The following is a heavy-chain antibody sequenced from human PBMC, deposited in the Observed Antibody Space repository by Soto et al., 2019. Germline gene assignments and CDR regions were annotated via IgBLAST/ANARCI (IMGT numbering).Heavy chain of an antibody. CDR1: GFTFSSYV. J-gene: IGHJ5*02. Sequence: EVQLLESGGGLVQPGGSLRLSCAASGFTFSSYVMSXXXXXXXXXXXXXXXISGSGGSTYYADSVKGRFTISRDNSKXXXXXXXXXXXXXXXXXXXCXKDRXXSXXXXXXHWFDPWGQGTLVTVSS. D-gene: IGHD3-22*01. CDR3: XKDRXXSXXXXXXHWFDP. CDR2: ISGSGGST. V-gene: IGHV3-23*01.